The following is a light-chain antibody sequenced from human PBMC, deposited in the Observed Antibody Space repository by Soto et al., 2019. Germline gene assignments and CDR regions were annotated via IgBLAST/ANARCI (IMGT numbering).Light chain of an antibody. CDR2: AAS. CDR1: QSISSY. Sequence: DIQMTQSPSSLSSSVGDRVIITCRASQSISSYLNWYQQKPGKAPKLLIYAASSSQSGVPSRFSGSGSRTDFTLTISSLQPEDFATYYCQQSYSTPRTFGGGTKVEIK. V-gene: IGKV1-39*01. J-gene: IGKJ4*01. CDR3: QQSYSTPRT.